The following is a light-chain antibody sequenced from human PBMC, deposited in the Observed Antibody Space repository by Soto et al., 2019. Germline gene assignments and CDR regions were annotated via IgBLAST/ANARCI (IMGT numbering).Light chain of an antibody. V-gene: IGKV1-39*01. J-gene: IGKJ1*01. CDR1: QRITTY. CDR3: HQIHTTPWT. CDR2: AAT. Sequence: DIQMTQSPSSLSASVGDRVTITCRASQRITTYLNWYQQRPGKAPSLLIYAATYLREGVPSRFSGSGSGTDFTLTIAGLHPDDFANYFCHQIHTTPWTFGQGNKVEI.